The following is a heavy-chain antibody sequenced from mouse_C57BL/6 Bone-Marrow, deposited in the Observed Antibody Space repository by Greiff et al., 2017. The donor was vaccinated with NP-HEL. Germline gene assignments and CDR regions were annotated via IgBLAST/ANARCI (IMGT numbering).Heavy chain of an antibody. Sequence: EVQLQQSGGDLVKPGGSLKLSCAASGFTFSSYGMSWVRQTPDKRLEWVATISSGGSYTYYPDSVKGRFTISRDNAKNTLYLQMSSLKSEDTAMYYCARALYYYGSSSWFAYWGQGTLVTVSA. CDR3: ARALYYYGSSSWFAY. J-gene: IGHJ3*01. CDR1: GFTFSSYG. D-gene: IGHD1-1*01. CDR2: ISSGGSYT. V-gene: IGHV5-6*01.